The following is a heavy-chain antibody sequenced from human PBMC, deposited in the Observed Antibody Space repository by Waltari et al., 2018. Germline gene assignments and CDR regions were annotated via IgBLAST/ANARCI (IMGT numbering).Heavy chain of an antibody. J-gene: IGHJ5*02. Sequence: EVQLVESGGGLIQPGGSLRLSCAASGFTVSSNYMSWVRQAPGVGGSFIYRGGRKNYADAVKGRFTISRDKSKNTRYIEKKRLRAEETGVYYCARNNDDFWGGEPLRGHGLDPGGKGTRVTVSS. CDR2: IYRGGRK. CDR3: ARNNDDFWGGEPLRGHGLDP. D-gene: IGHD3-3*01. V-gene: IGHV3-53*01. CDR1: GFTVSSNY.